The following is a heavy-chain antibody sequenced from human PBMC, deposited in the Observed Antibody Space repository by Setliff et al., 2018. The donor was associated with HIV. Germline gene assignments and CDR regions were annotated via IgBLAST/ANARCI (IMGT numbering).Heavy chain of an antibody. V-gene: IGHV4-34*01. CDR3: AREKEDDYVWGSYRSNAFDI. Sequence: SESLSLTCAVYGGSFSGYYWSWIRQPPGKGLEWIGEINHSGSTNYNPSLKSRVTISVDTSKNQFSLKLSSVTAADTAVYYCAREKEDDYVWGSYRSNAFDIWGQGTMVTVSS. J-gene: IGHJ3*02. CDR2: INHSGST. CDR1: GGSFSGYY. D-gene: IGHD3-16*02.